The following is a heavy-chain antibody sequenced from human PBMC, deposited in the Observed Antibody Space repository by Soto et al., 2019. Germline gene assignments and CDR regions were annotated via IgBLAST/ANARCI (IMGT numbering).Heavy chain of an antibody. V-gene: IGHV4-39*07. J-gene: IGHJ4*02. CDR3: ARVDSSGYYNFDY. CDR1: VGSISSSTYY. D-gene: IGHD3-22*01. CDR2: INHSGST. Sequence: SETLSLTCTISVGSISSSTYYWGWVRQPPGKGLEWIGTINHSGSTNYNPSLKSRVTISVDTSKNQFSLKLSSVTAADTAVYYCARVDSSGYYNFDYWGQGTLVTVSS.